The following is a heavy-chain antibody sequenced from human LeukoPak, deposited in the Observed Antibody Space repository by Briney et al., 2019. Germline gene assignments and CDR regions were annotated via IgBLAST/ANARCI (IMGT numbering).Heavy chain of an antibody. J-gene: IGHJ5*02. Sequence: ASVKVSCKASGYTFIDYYMHWVRQAPGQGLEWMGRINPSSGGTNYAQKVQGRVTMTRDTSIRTAYMELSRLRSDDTAVYYCARDDNSGYYSGPWGQGTLVTVSS. CDR1: GYTFIDYY. CDR3: ARDDNSGYYSGP. V-gene: IGHV1-2*06. D-gene: IGHD3-22*01. CDR2: INPSSGGT.